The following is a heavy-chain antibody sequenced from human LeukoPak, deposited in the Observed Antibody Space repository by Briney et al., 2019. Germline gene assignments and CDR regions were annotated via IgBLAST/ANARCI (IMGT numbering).Heavy chain of an antibody. V-gene: IGHV1-8*01. D-gene: IGHD3-3*01. CDR2: MNPNSGNT. Sequence: GASVKVSCKASGYTFTSYDINWVRQATGQGLEWMGWMNPNSGNTGYAQKFQGRVTMTRDTSISTAYMELSSLRSEDTAVYYCARVTPDFWSGYRNYWGQGTLDTVSS. CDR1: GYTFTSYD. J-gene: IGHJ4*02. CDR3: ARVTPDFWSGYRNY.